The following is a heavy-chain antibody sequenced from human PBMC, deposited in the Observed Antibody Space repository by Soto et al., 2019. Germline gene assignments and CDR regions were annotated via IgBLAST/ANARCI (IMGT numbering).Heavy chain of an antibody. CDR1: GFSLTTRGVG. CDR3: AHIPNYYQYDWFDP. CDR2: IYWDGDK. Sequence: QITLKESGPTLVKPTQTLTLTCTFSGFSLTTRGVGVGWIRQPPGKALECLALIYWDGDKRSSPSLQSRLSITKDTYKNQVVLTMTNVDPVDAATHYGAHIPNYYQYDWFDPWGPGTLVSVSS. V-gene: IGHV2-5*02. J-gene: IGHJ5*02. D-gene: IGHD3-16*01.